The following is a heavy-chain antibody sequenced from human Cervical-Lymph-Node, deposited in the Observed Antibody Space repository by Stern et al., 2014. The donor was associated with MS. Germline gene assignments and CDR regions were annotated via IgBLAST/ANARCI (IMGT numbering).Heavy chain of an antibody. J-gene: IGHJ4*02. CDR2: ISPDGRTT. D-gene: IGHD1-7*01. CDR3: ARDRNWNYDY. Sequence: MQLVESGGGVVQPGRSLRLSCAASGFTFGDHNMHWVRQAPGRGLEWLAIISPDGRTTYYADCVKGRFTSSRDNSKSTLYLQLNSLRPEDTAVYYCARDRNWNYDYWGQGTLVIVSS. CDR1: GFTFGDHN. V-gene: IGHV3-30*04.